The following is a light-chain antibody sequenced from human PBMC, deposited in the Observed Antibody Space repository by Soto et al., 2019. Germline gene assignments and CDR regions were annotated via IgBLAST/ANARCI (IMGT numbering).Light chain of an antibody. CDR1: QCISTD. CDR3: QQSYSTTWT. J-gene: IGKJ1*01. Sequence: DIQMTQSPSSLSASLLDRVTITCLASQCISTDLNCYQQKPGKAPKLLIYAASSWQSGVPSRFSGSGSETDFTLTISSLQPEDFATYSCQQSYSTTWTFGQGTKVDNK. V-gene: IGKV1-39*01. CDR2: AAS.